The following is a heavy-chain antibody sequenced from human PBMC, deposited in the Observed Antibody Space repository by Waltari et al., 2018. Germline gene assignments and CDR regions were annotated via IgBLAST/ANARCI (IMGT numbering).Heavy chain of an antibody. D-gene: IGHD3-16*01. J-gene: IGHJ6*03. CDR3: TSGQYYYMDV. Sequence: QIQLQESGPRMVRPSETLSLRCSVSGYTVRGNFYWGWVRQSPGKGLEWIGSLHYSGKTYYQPSLQRRVAMSMDLSDNDFSLRLTSVTAADTAIYFCTSGQYYYMDVWGKGITVTVSS. V-gene: IGHV4-38-2*01. CDR1: GYTVRGNFY. CDR2: LHYSGKT.